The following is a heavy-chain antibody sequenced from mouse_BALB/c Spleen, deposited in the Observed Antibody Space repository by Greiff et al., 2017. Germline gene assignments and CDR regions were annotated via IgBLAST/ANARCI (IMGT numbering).Heavy chain of an antibody. Sequence: QVQLQQSGAELVMPGASVKMSCKASGYTFTDYWMHWVKQRPGQGLEWIGAIDTSDSYTSYNQKFKGKATLTVDESSSTAYMQLSSLTSEDSAVYYCATAYYGVYYFDYWGQGTTLTVSS. J-gene: IGHJ2*01. CDR1: GYTFTDYW. CDR3: ATAYYGVYYFDY. CDR2: IDTSDSYT. D-gene: IGHD2-10*01. V-gene: IGHV1-69*01.